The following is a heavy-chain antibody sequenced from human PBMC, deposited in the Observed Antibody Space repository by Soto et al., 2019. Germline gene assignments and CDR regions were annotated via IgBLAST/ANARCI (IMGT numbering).Heavy chain of an antibody. CDR1: GVAFSDAW. CDR3: TTDYYTTMIVVRFDY. D-gene: IGHD3-22*01. Sequence: GGSLRLSWGAAGVAFSDAWINWVSQAPGKGLEWVGRIKSKAHGPTTDFAAPVRGRFAITRDDSRNMVYMQMNSLNTEITAVYYCTTDYYTTMIVVRFDYWGHGTLVTVSS. CDR2: IKSKAHGPTT. J-gene: IGHJ4*01. V-gene: IGHV3-15*05.